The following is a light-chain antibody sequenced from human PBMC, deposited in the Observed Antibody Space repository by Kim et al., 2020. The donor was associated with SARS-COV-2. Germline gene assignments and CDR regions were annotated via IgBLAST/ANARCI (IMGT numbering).Light chain of an antibody. CDR1: QSIGTW. CDR2: EAS. Sequence: DIQMTQSPSTLSVSVGDRVTITCRASQSIGTWLAWYQQKPGKAPRLLIYEASNLDSGVPSRFSGSGSGTEFTLTISSLQTDDFATYYCQKYNRGPGLTFGGGTKVDIK. CDR3: QKYNRGPGLT. J-gene: IGKJ4*01. V-gene: IGKV1-5*03.